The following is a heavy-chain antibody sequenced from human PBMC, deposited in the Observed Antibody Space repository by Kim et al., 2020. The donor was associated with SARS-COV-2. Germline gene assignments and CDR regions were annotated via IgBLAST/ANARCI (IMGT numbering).Heavy chain of an antibody. CDR3: ARIGPNSGFASYFDY. D-gene: IGHD5-12*01. Sequence: SGPTLVNPTQTLTLTCSFSGFSLTTTGVAVGWIRQPPGKALECLGIIYWDDDKRYSPSLKTRVTINKDTSQNQVVLIMTNMDPVDTATYFCARIGPNSGFASYFDYWGQGTLVTVSS. V-gene: IGHV2-5*02. CDR2: IYWDDDK. J-gene: IGHJ4*02. CDR1: GFSLTTTGVA.